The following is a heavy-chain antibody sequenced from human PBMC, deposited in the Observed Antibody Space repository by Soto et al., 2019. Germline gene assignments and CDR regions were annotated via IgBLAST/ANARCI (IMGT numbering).Heavy chain of an antibody. Sequence: GALRLSCAASGFPFSSYSMNWVRQAPGKGLEWVSSISSSSSYIYYADSVKGRFTISRDNAKNSLYLQMNSLRAEDTAVYYCARDLSGQRDCSGGSCYSGYYYYYYMDVWGKGTTVTVSS. CDR1: GFPFSSYS. CDR3: ARDLSGQRDCSGGSCYSGYYYYYYMDV. V-gene: IGHV3-21*01. CDR2: ISSSSSYI. D-gene: IGHD2-15*01. J-gene: IGHJ6*03.